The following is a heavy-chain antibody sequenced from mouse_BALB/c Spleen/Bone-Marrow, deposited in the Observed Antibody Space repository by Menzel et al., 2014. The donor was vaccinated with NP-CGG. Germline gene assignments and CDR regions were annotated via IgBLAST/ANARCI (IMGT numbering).Heavy chain of an antibody. CDR3: AREDGSSPFAY. CDR1: GYAFSSYW. CDR2: IYPGDGDT. D-gene: IGHD1-1*01. J-gene: IGHJ3*01. Sequence: QVQLKQSGAELVRPGSSVKISCKASGYAFSSYWMNWVKQRPGQGPEWIGQIYPGDGDTNYNGKFKGKATLTADKSSSTAYMQLSSLTSEDSAVYFCAREDGSSPFAYWGQGTLVTVSA. V-gene: IGHV1-80*01.